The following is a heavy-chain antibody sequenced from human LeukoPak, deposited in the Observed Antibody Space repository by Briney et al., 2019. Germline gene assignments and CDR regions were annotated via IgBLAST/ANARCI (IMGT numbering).Heavy chain of an antibody. CDR2: IRYDGSNK. CDR3: AKDFSIAATTNQYYYYYYGMDV. J-gene: IGHJ6*02. D-gene: IGHD6-6*01. CDR1: GFTFSSYG. V-gene: IGHV3-30*02. Sequence: GGSLRLSCAASGFTFSSYGMHWVRQAPGKGLEWVAFIRYDGSNKYYADSVKGRFTISRDNSKNTLYLQMNSLRAEDTAVYYCAKDFSIAATTNQYYYYYYGMDVWGQGTTVTVSS.